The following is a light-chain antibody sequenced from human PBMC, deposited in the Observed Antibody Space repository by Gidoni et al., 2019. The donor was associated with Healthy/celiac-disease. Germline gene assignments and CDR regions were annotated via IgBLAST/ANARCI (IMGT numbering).Light chain of an antibody. CDR3: QQYGSSLIT. Sequence: EIVLTQSPGTLSLSPGERATLSCRASQSVSSSYLAWYQQKPGQAPRLLIYGASSMATGIPDRFSGSWSGTDFTLTISRLEPEDFAVYYCQQYGSSLITFGQGTRLEIK. V-gene: IGKV3-20*01. CDR1: QSVSSSY. J-gene: IGKJ5*01. CDR2: GAS.